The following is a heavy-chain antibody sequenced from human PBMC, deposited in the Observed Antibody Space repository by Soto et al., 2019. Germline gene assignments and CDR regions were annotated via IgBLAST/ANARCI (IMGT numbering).Heavy chain of an antibody. D-gene: IGHD3-22*01. Sequence: PSETLSLTCTVSGGSISSGDYYWNWIRQPPGKGLEWIGNIYYSGNTDCNPSLKSRVTISVDTSKNQFSLELSSVTAADTAVYYCASIYDSSGYYYGNNWFDPWGQGTLVTVS. V-gene: IGHV4-30-4*01. J-gene: IGHJ5*02. CDR2: IYYSGNT. CDR1: GGSISSGDYY. CDR3: ASIYDSSGYYYGNNWFDP.